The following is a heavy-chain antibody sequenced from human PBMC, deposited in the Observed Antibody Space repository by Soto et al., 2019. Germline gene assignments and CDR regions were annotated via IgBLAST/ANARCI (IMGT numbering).Heavy chain of an antibody. V-gene: IGHV3-33*01. D-gene: IGHD2-8*02. Sequence: QVQLVESGGGVVQPERSLRLSCAASGFTFSRQAMHWVRQAPGRGLEWVAVIWYHGVDKYYADSVKGRFTISRDNSKNTVYLQMNSLRGEDMGVYYCATGFLGWCTGGNGRVDSWGQGSLVTVSS. CDR2: IWYHGVDK. J-gene: IGHJ4*02. CDR3: ATGFLGWCTGGNGRVDS. CDR1: GFTFSRQA.